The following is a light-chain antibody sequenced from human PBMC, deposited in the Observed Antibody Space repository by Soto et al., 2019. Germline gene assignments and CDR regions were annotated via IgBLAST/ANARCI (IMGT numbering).Light chain of an antibody. Sequence: EIVLTQSPATPSLSPGERGTLSCRASQSIGNSLAWYQQKPGQNPRLLIYGASTRATGIPARFSGSGSGTDFTLTITSLESQDSAVYYCHQRSNWPPFTFGGGTKVEIK. CDR2: GAS. J-gene: IGKJ4*01. V-gene: IGKV3-11*01. CDR1: QSIGNS. CDR3: HQRSNWPPFT.